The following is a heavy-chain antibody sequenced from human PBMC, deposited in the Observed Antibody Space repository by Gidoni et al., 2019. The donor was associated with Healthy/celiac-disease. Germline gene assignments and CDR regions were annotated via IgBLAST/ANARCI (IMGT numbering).Heavy chain of an antibody. Sequence: QVQLTESGPGLVKPSPTLSLTCPFSGGSIIRGCYYWSWSRQHPVKGLEWIGDIYYSGSTDYNPSLKSRVTISVETSKNQFSLKLSSVTAADTAVYYCARDKPRGILTGFDAFDIWGQGTMVTVSS. CDR1: GGSIIRGCYY. J-gene: IGHJ3*02. CDR2: IYYSGST. CDR3: ARDKPRGILTGFDAFDI. D-gene: IGHD3-9*01. V-gene: IGHV4-31*03.